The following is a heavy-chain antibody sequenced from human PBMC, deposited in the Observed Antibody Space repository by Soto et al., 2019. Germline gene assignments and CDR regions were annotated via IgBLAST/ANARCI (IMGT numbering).Heavy chain of an antibody. D-gene: IGHD3-22*01. V-gene: IGHV1-18*01. CDR3: ARDRLGPPGPMIVVVIAHFDY. Sequence: ASVKVSCKASGYTFTSYGISWVRQAPGQGLEWMGWISAYNGNTNYAQKLQGRVTMTTDTSTSTAYMELRSLRSDDTAVYYCARDRLGPPGPMIVVVIAHFDYWGQGTLVTVSS. CDR1: GYTFTSYG. J-gene: IGHJ4*02. CDR2: ISAYNGNT.